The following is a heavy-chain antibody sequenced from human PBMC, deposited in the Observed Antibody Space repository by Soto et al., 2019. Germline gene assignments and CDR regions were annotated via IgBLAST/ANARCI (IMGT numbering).Heavy chain of an antibody. CDR3: ASREEMATIGDYYGMDV. Sequence: PSETLSLTCTVSGGSISSSSYYWGWIRQPPGKGLEWIGSIYYSGSTYYNPSLKSRVTISVDTSKNQFSLKLSSVTAADTAVYYCASREEMATIGDYYGMDVWGQGTTVTVSS. CDR2: IYYSGST. CDR1: GGSISSSSYY. V-gene: IGHV4-39*01. D-gene: IGHD5-12*01. J-gene: IGHJ6*02.